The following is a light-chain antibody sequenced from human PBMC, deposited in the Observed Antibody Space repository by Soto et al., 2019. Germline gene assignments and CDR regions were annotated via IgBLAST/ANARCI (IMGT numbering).Light chain of an antibody. J-gene: IGLJ2*01. Sequence: QSALTHPPSSSGSPGQSVTISCTGTSNDVGNYHYVSWYQQHPGKAPKVLISEVSKRPSGVPDRFSGSKSGNMASLTVSGLQAEDEADYYCSSYSGTNNLLIFGGGTKLTVL. V-gene: IGLV2-8*01. CDR3: SSYSGTNNLLI. CDR1: SNDVGNYHY. CDR2: EVS.